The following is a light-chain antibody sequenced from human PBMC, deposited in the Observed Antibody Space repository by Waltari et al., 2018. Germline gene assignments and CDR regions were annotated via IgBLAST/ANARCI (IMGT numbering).Light chain of an antibody. CDR2: KVS. Sequence: DVVMTQSPLSLPVILGQPASISCSSTQSLVHSDGNTYLNWFHQRPGQSPRRLIYKVSNRDSGVPDRFSGSGAGTDFTLEISRVEAEDVGVYYCMQGTQWSWTFGQGTKVEIE. CDR1: QSLVHSDGNTY. CDR3: MQGTQWSWT. V-gene: IGKV2-30*02. J-gene: IGKJ1*01.